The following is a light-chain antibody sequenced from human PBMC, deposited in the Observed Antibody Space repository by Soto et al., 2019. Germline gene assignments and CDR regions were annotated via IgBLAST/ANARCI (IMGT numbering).Light chain of an antibody. CDR1: QVIRND. CDR2: AAS. Sequence: AIQMTQSPSSLSAFVGDRVTITCRASQVIRNDLGWYQQKPGQAPKLLIYAASKLQSGVPSRFSGSGAGTDFTLTISSLQTEDFATYYCLQDYIYPWTFGQGTKVEIK. J-gene: IGKJ1*01. CDR3: LQDYIYPWT. V-gene: IGKV1-6*01.